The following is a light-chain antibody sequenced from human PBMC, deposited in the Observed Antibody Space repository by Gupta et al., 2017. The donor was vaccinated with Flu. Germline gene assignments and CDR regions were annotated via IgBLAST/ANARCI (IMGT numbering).Light chain of an antibody. Sequence: GDRVTITCRASQSISSYLNWYQQKPGRAPNLLIYAASSLQSGVPSRFSGSGSGTDFTLTISSLQPEDSATYYCQQSYSSLITFGQGTRLVIK. V-gene: IGKV1-39*01. J-gene: IGKJ5*01. CDR1: QSISSY. CDR2: AAS. CDR3: QQSYSSLIT.